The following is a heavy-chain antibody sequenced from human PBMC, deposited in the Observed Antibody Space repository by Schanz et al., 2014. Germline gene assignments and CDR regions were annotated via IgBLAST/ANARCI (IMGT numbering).Heavy chain of an antibody. CDR2: ISASGGDT. D-gene: IGHD1-1*01. Sequence: EVQLVESGGGLVQPGGSLRLSCAASEFTFSTDAMSWVRQAPGTGLEWLSVISASGGDTYYADSVKGRFTISRDNAKNSLFLQMNSLRPEDTAVYYCARGRVLESWGQGTLVTVSS. J-gene: IGHJ5*02. CDR3: ARGRVLES. V-gene: IGHV3-23*04. CDR1: EFTFSTDA.